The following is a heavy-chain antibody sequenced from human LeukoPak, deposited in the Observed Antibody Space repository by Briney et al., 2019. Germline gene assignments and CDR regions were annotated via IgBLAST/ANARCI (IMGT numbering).Heavy chain of an antibody. J-gene: IGHJ3*02. CDR3: VRWQYCGGNCFFSAFDI. CDR2: IRHSGNT. CDR1: DGSISSSY. D-gene: IGHD2-21*01. V-gene: IGHV4-59*01. Sequence: SETLSLTCTVSDGSISSSYWSWIRQSPGKGLEWIGYIRHSGNTNSSPPLKSRVTISVDTPKNQFSLKLNSVTAADTAMYYCVRWQYCGGNCFFSAFDIWGQGKMVTVSS.